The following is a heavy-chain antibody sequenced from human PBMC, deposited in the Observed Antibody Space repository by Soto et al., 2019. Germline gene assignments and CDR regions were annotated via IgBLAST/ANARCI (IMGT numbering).Heavy chain of an antibody. D-gene: IGHD5-12*01. V-gene: IGHV2-5*02. CDR3: AHRGGGYSGYDSFYYLDY. CDR1: GFSLSTSGVG. J-gene: IGHJ4*02. CDR2: IYWDDDK. Sequence: QITLKESGPTLVKPTQTLTLTCTFSGFSLSTSGVGVGWIRQPPGKALEWLALIYWDDDKRYSPSLKGRLTINKDTAKNQVVLTMTNMDPVDTATYYCAHRGGGYSGYDSFYYLDYCGQGTLVPVSS.